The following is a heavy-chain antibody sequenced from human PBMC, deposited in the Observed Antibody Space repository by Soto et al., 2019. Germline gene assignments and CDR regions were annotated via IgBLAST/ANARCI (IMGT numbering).Heavy chain of an antibody. D-gene: IGHD2-21*01. CDR1: GYTFTSYY. Sequence: ASVKVSCKASGYTFTSYYMHWVRQAPGQGPEWMGIINPSGGSTSYAQKFQGRVTMTRDTSTSTVYMELSSLRSEDTAVYYCARACGGDCSDLYYFDYWGQGTLVTVSS. CDR2: INPSGGST. V-gene: IGHV1-46*03. J-gene: IGHJ4*02. CDR3: ARACGGDCSDLYYFDY.